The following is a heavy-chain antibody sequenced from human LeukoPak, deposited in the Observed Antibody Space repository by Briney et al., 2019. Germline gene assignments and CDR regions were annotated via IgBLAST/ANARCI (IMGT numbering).Heavy chain of an antibody. J-gene: IGHJ4*02. CDR2: IYCGGST. CDR3: ARDLPGGGGDY. D-gene: IGHD1-14*01. Sequence: PGGSLRLSCAASGFTVSSNYMSWVRQAPGKGLEWVSVIYCGGSTYYADSVKGRFTISRDNSKNTLYLQMNSLRAEDTAVYYCARDLPGGGGDYWGQGTLVTVSS. V-gene: IGHV3-53*01. CDR1: GFTVSSNY.